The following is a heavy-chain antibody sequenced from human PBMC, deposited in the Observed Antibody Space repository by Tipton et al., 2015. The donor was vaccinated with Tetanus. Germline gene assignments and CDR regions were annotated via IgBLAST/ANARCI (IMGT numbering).Heavy chain of an antibody. J-gene: IGHJ3*02. CDR3: ARNVYTVTNDAFDI. Sequence: TLSLTCTVSGDSVSTGNFYWSWIRQPPGKGLEWIAFIHHSGLAFSKPSLKSRVSISIDTSQNQFSLRLTSVTAADTAVYFCARNVYTVTNDAFDIWGYGTLVNVSS. CDR2: IHHSGLA. D-gene: IGHD4-11*01. CDR1: GDSVSTGNFY. V-gene: IGHV4-30-4*01.